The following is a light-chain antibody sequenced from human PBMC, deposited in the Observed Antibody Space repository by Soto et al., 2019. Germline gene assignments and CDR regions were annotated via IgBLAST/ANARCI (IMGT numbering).Light chain of an antibody. CDR3: QQYNTWPRT. CDR2: GAS. V-gene: IGKV3-15*01. J-gene: IGKJ1*01. Sequence: IAITKSPSTLSVPPGARATLSCRASQSVSTNFAWYQQRPGQAPRLLFYGASIRATAVPARFTASGSGTEFTLTISSLQSEDFAVYYCQQYNTWPRTFGQGTKVDIK. CDR1: QSVSTN.